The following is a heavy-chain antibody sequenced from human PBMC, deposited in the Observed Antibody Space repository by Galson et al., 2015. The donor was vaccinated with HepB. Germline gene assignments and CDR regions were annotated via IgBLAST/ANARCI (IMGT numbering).Heavy chain of an antibody. Sequence: SLRLSCAASGFTFSDYYMSWIRQAPGKGLEWVSYISSSSSYTNYADSVKGRLTISRDNAKNSLYLQMNSLRAEDTAVYYCARDECAGCFDWLQDYYYYGMDVWGQGTTVTVSS. D-gene: IGHD3-9*01. CDR1: GFTFSDYY. V-gene: IGHV3-11*06. CDR2: ISSSSSYT. CDR3: ARDECAGCFDWLQDYYYYGMDV. J-gene: IGHJ6*02.